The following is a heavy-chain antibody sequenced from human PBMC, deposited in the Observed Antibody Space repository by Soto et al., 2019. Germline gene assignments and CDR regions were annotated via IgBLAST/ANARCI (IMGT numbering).Heavy chain of an antibody. CDR1: GFTFSNYA. V-gene: IGHV3-23*05. CDR2: IYGSGRGI. CDR3: AKDAVPGDGWWLLDH. J-gene: IGHJ4*02. D-gene: IGHD2-21*02. Sequence: EVQLLESGGGLAHPGGSLRLSCTASGFTFSNYAMAWVRQAPGRGLECVAGIYGSGRGIEYADSVKGRFTISRDNSKNTVYLEMNSLRGDDTAVYYCAKDAVPGDGWWLLDHWGQGTVVTVSS.